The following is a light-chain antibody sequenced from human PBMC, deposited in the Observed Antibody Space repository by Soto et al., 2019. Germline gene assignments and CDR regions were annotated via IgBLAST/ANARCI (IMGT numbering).Light chain of an antibody. CDR2: EVV. Sequence: QSALTQPPSASGSPGQSVTISCTGASSDFGTYDSVSWYQQQAGKAPKLIIYEVVKRPSGVPDRFSGSKSGNMASLTVSGLQAEDEADYYCSSYAGRDVYVFGTGTKLTVL. CDR1: SSDFGTYDS. CDR3: SSYAGRDVYV. J-gene: IGLJ1*01. V-gene: IGLV2-8*01.